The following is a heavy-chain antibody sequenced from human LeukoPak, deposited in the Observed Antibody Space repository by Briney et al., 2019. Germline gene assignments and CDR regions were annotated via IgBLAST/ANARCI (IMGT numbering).Heavy chain of an antibody. CDR2: IYYSGST. Sequence: PSETLSLTRTVSGGSFSTYYWSWIRQPPGKGLEWIGFIYYSGSTSYNPSLQSRVTISLDTSKIQFSLKLTSVTAADTAVYYCARGYSLNWLDPWGQGTLVTVPS. CDR1: GGSFSTYY. CDR3: ARGYSLNWLDP. J-gene: IGHJ5*02. D-gene: IGHD2-15*01. V-gene: IGHV4-59*01.